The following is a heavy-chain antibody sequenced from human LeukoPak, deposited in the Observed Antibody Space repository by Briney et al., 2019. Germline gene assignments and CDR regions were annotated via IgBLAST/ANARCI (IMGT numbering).Heavy chain of an antibody. CDR1: GGSFSGYY. CDR2: INHSGST. D-gene: IGHD1-26*01. V-gene: IGHV4-34*01. Sequence: SETLSLTCAVYGGSFSGYYWSWIRQPPGKGLEWIGEINHSGSTNYNPSLKSRVTISVDTSKNQFSLKLSSVTAVDTAVYYCARGRGWELRYFDYWGQGTLVTVSS. CDR3: ARGRGWELRYFDY. J-gene: IGHJ4*02.